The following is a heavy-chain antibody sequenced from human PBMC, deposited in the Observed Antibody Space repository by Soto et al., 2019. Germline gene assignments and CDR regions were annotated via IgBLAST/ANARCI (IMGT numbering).Heavy chain of an antibody. V-gene: IGHV3-30-3*01. D-gene: IGHD3-3*01. J-gene: IGHJ5*02. CDR3: ARGGRITIFGVVNGSWFEP. Sequence: GGSLRLSCAASGFTFSSYAMHWVRQAPGKGLEWVAVISYDGSNKYYADSVKGRFTISRDNSKNTLYLQMNSLRAEDTAVYYCARGGRITIFGVVNGSWFEPWGQGTLVTVSS. CDR2: ISYDGSNK. CDR1: GFTFSSYA.